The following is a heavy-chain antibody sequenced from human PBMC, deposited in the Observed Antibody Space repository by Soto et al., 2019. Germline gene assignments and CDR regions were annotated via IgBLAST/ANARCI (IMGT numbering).Heavy chain of an antibody. J-gene: IGHJ4*02. Sequence: QVQLVQSGAEVKKPESSVKVSCKAPGGTFSTYAISWVRQAPGQGLEWMGGIIPMFGTANYAQRFQDSVTITGDESTNTVYMELSSLRSEDTAVYFCASGIQLWLRRINNGYSGWGQGTLVTVSS. CDR3: ASGIQLWLRRINNGYSG. CDR2: IIPMFGTA. D-gene: IGHD5-18*01. V-gene: IGHV1-69*12. CDR1: GGTFSTYA.